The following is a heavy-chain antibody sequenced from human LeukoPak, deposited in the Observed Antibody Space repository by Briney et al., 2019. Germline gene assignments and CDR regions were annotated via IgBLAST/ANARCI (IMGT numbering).Heavy chain of an antibody. CDR1: GFTFNYYW. CDR3: TTIYCTNGVCYYFDY. V-gene: IGHV3-7*01. CDR2: IKQDGSEK. D-gene: IGHD2-8*01. J-gene: IGHJ4*02. Sequence: GGSLRLSCAASGFTFNYYWMSWVRQAPGKGLEWVANIKQDGSEKYYADSVKGRFTIARDNAKNSLYLQMNSLRAEDTVVYYCTTIYCTNGVCYYFDYWGQGTLVTVSS.